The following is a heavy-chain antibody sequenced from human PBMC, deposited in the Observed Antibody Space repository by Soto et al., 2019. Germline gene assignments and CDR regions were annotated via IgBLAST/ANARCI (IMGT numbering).Heavy chain of an antibody. CDR1: GGSVSTGNDY. CDR2: VYSSGSTT. V-gene: IGHV4-61*01. CDR3: AKGRYTGCDYWFDP. Sequence: SETLSLTCSVSGGSVSTGNDYWSWIRQPPGKGLEWIGFVYSSGSTTNYHPSLESRVTMSLDKSKNQFSLKLSAVATADTAVYYCAKGRYTGCDYWFDPWGQGILVTVSS. J-gene: IGHJ5*02. D-gene: IGHD5-12*01.